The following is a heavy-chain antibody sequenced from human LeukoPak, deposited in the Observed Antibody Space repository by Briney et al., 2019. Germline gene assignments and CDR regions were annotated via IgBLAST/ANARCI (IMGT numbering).Heavy chain of an antibody. Sequence: SETLSLTCTISGGSISSYYWSWIRQPPGKGLEWIGYISYSGSTNYSPSLESRVTISVDTSKNQFSLNLSSLTAADPAGYYCAGAQRYTNYYARRIVFNAWGKGKMVTSLQ. CDR3: AGAQRYTNYYARRIVFNA. D-gene: IGHD3-10*01. CDR1: GGSISSYY. CDR2: ISYSGST. V-gene: IGHV4-59*01. J-gene: IGHJ3*01.